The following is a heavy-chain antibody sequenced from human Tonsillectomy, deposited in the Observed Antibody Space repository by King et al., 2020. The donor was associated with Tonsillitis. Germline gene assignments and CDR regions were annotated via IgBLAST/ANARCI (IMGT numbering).Heavy chain of an antibody. V-gene: IGHV3-33*05. CDR1: GFTFRNYG. D-gene: IGHD6-25*01. CDR3: ARERLYSSGWGIDY. J-gene: IGHJ4*02. Sequence: VQLVESGGGVVQPGRSLRLSCAASGFTFRNYGMHWVRQAPGKGLDWVAVISYDGSRKNYADSVKGRFAISRDNSNSTVYLQVNSLRAEDTALYYCARERLYSSGWGIDYWGQGTPVPVSS. CDR2: ISYDGSRK.